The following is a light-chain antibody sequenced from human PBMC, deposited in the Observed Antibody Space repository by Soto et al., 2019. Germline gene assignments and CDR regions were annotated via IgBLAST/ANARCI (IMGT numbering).Light chain of an antibody. CDR3: SSYTSTNTGVV. CDR1: SSDVGGYNY. V-gene: IGLV2-14*01. CDR2: EVS. J-gene: IGLJ2*01. Sequence: QSALTQPASVSGSPGQSITISCTGTSSDVGGYNYVSWYQQHPGKAPKLMIYEVSNRPSGVSNRFSGSKSGDTASLTISGLQAEDETNYYCSSYTSTNTGVVFGGGTQLTVL.